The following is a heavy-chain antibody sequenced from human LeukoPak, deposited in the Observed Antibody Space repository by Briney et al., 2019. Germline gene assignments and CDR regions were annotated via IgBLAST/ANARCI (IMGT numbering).Heavy chain of an antibody. D-gene: IGHD3-16*01. CDR1: GGSMSSYY. J-gene: IGHJ5*02. V-gene: IGHV4-4*07. CDR2: IHTSWTT. Sequence: SEALSLTCTVSGGSMSSYYWSFIRQPAGKGLEWIGRIHTSWTTYYNPSLKSRVTMSVDTSRNQFSLRLTSVTAADTAVYYCARGDYYDGGGRNWFDPWGQGTLVTVSS. CDR3: ARGDYYDGGGRNWFDP.